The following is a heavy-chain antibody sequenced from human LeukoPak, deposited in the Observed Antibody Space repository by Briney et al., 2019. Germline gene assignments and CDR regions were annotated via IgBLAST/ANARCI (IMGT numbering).Heavy chain of an antibody. D-gene: IGHD6-13*01. V-gene: IGHV3-21*01. CDR2: ISLTSNDI. Sequence: GGSLRLSCAASGFTFSSYAMNWVRQAPGKGLEWVSSISLTSNDIYYAASVRGRFIISRDNAKNLLSLQMNSLRAEDTALYYCARDGSSSWYGWYFDLWGRGTLVTVSS. CDR3: ARDGSSSWYGWYFDL. CDR1: GFTFSSYA. J-gene: IGHJ2*01.